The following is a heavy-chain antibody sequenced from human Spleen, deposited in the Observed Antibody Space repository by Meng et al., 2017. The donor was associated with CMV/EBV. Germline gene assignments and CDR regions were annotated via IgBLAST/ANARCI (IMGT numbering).Heavy chain of an antibody. CDR1: GGSFSGYY. D-gene: IGHD5-12*01. J-gene: IGHJ4*02. Sequence: SETLSLTCAVYGGSFSGYYWTWIRQPPGKGLEWIGDINHSGSTNINPSLKSRVTISVDTSKRLVSLKLSSVTAADTAVYYCARSGWLRSYFDYWGQGTLVTVSS. V-gene: IGHV4-34*01. CDR2: INHSGST. CDR3: ARSGWLRSYFDY.